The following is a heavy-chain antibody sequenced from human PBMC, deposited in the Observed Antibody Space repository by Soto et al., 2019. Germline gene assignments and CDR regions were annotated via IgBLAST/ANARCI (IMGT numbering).Heavy chain of an antibody. V-gene: IGHV3-20*04. Sequence: GGSLRLSCAASGFTFDDHGITWVRQAPGKGLEWVSGITWNGATTGYADSVKGGFTISRDNAKNSLYLQMNSLRVEDTALYYCARDGGVVVAVDAFDVWGQGTMVTVSS. D-gene: IGHD6-19*01. J-gene: IGHJ3*01. CDR1: GFTFDDHG. CDR3: ARDGGVVVAVDAFDV. CDR2: ITWNGATT.